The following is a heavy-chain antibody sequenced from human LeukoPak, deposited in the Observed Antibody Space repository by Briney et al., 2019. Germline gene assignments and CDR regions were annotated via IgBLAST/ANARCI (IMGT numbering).Heavy chain of an antibody. Sequence: SETLSLTCTVSGGSISSYYWSWIRQPAGKGLEWIGRIYTSGSTNYNPSLKSRVTISVDKSKNQFSLKLSSVTAADTAVYYCAREPIGTILGVSDWFDPWGQGTLVTVSS. CDR3: AREPIGTILGVSDWFDP. D-gene: IGHD3-3*01. CDR2: IYTSGST. CDR1: GGSISSYY. J-gene: IGHJ5*02. V-gene: IGHV4-4*07.